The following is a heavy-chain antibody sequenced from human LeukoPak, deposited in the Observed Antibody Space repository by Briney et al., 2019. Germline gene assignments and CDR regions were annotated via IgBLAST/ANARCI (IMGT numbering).Heavy chain of an antibody. Sequence: SVKVSCKASGGTFSSYAISWVRQAPGQGLEWMGGIIPIFGTANYAQKFQGRVTITADESTSTAYMELSSLRSEDTAVYYCARGNWRPCGGDCYTYNWFDPWGQGTLVTVSS. V-gene: IGHV1-69*01. CDR1: GGTFSSYA. CDR2: IIPIFGTA. J-gene: IGHJ5*02. D-gene: IGHD2-21*01. CDR3: ARGNWRPCGGDCYTYNWFDP.